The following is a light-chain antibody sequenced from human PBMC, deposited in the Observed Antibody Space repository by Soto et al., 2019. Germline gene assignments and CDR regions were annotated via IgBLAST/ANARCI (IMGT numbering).Light chain of an antibody. Sequence: EIVMTQSPVTLSVSPGERATLSCRASQSVDGKLAWYQQKPGQAPRLLIYGASTRATGIPARFSGSGSGTEFTITISSLQSEDFAVYYCQQYVNRPPLTFGGGTKVEIK. CDR1: QSVDGK. CDR3: QQYVNRPPLT. CDR2: GAS. J-gene: IGKJ4*01. V-gene: IGKV3-15*01.